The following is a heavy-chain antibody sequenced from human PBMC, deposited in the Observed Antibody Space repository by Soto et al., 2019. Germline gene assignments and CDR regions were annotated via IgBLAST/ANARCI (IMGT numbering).Heavy chain of an antibody. CDR2: IYYSGST. Sequence: SETLSLTCTVSGGSISSGGYYWSWIRQHPGKGLEWIGYIYYSGSTYYNPSLKSRVTISVDTSKNQFPLKLSSVTAADTAVYYCARVPRPHIRTWGPAAIRDYYYYYGMDVWGQGTTVTVSS. J-gene: IGHJ6*02. D-gene: IGHD2-2*02. CDR3: ARVPRPHIRTWGPAAIRDYYYYYGMDV. CDR1: GGSISSGGYY. V-gene: IGHV4-31*03.